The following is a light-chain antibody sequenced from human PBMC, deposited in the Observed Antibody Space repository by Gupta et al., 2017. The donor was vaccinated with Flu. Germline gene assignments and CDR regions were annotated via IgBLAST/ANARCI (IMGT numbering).Light chain of an antibody. V-gene: IGKV3-20*01. CDR2: GAS. CDR1: QSVSSSY. Sequence: IVLTQSPGTLSLSPGERATLSCRASQSVSSSYLAWYQQKPGQAPRLLIYGASSRATGVPDRFSGSASGTDFTLTINRLEPEDVAVYYCQHYGSSRAFGQGTRLEIK. CDR3: QHYGSSRA. J-gene: IGKJ5*01.